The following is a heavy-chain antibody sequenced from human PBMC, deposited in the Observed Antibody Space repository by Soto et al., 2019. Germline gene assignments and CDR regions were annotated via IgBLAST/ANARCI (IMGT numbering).Heavy chain of an antibody. Sequence: QITLKESGPTLVKPTQTLTLTCTFSGFSLSTSGVGVGWIRQPPGKALEWLALIYWDDDKRYSPSLKSRLTITKDTSKTQVVLTMTNMDPVDTATYYCAHSYAMTTSSWFDPWGQGTLVTVSS. D-gene: IGHD4-17*01. CDR1: GFSLSTSGVG. V-gene: IGHV2-5*02. CDR3: AHSYAMTTSSWFDP. J-gene: IGHJ5*02. CDR2: IYWDDDK.